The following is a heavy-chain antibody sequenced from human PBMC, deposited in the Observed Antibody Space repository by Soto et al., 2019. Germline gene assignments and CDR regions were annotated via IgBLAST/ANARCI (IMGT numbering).Heavy chain of an antibody. V-gene: IGHV6-1*01. CDR1: WDSLSSNIAA. Sequence: SQALSLTCSISWDSLSSNIAAWNCIRQSPSRGLEWLGRTYYRSKWYNHYAVSVKSRITVNPDTSKNQFSLQLNSVTPEDTAVYYCARSGPGGYIDCWGQGTLVTVSS. J-gene: IGHJ4*02. D-gene: IGHD3-22*01. CDR3: ARSGPGGYIDC. CDR2: TYYRSKWYN.